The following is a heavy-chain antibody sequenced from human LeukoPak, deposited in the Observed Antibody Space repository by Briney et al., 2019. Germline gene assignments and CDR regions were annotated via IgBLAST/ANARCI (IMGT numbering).Heavy chain of an antibody. Sequence: GGSLRLPCAASGFTFSTYSMNWVRQAPGKGLEWVSFISGSSSYIYYADSVKGRFTSSRDNAKNSLYLQMNSLRAEDTAVYYCARDDTGSSGGPNWFDPWGQGTPVTVSS. CDR1: GFTFSTYS. D-gene: IGHD6-6*01. V-gene: IGHV3-21*01. CDR2: ISGSSSYI. J-gene: IGHJ5*02. CDR3: ARDDTGSSGGPNWFDP.